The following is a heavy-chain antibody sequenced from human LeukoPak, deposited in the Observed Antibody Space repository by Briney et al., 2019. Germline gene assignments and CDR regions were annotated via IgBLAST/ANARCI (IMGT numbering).Heavy chain of an antibody. Sequence: ASVKVSCKASGYTFSSSDINWVRQATGQGLEWMGWMNPNSGNTYYAQRFQGRVTMTRDTSISTAYMEVSSLRSEDAAVYYCARGNIAVPGTPYYFEYWGQGTLVTVSS. J-gene: IGHJ4*02. D-gene: IGHD6-19*01. CDR3: ARGNIAVPGTPYYFEY. CDR1: GYTFSSSD. CDR2: MNPNSGNT. V-gene: IGHV1-8*01.